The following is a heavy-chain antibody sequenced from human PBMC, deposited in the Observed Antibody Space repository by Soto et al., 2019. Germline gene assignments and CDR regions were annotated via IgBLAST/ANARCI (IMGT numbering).Heavy chain of an antibody. V-gene: IGHV3-23*01. Sequence: GGSLRLSCAASGFTFSSYAMSWVRQAPGKGLEWVSAISGSGGSTYYADSVKGRFTISRDNSKNTLYLQMNSLRAEDTAVYYCAKDGDFWSGYYGFDAFDIWGQGTMVTVSS. CDR3: AKDGDFWSGYYGFDAFDI. CDR1: GFTFSSYA. CDR2: ISGSGGST. J-gene: IGHJ3*02. D-gene: IGHD3-3*01.